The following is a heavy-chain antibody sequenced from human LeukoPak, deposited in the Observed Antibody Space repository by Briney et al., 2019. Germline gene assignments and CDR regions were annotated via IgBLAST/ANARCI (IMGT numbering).Heavy chain of an antibody. CDR3: ARSGYNYGYWFDY. CDR2: ISSSSIYI. V-gene: IGHV3-21*01. CDR1: GFTLSSHS. Sequence: GGSLRLSCAVSGFTLSSHSMNWVRQAPGKGLEWVSSISSSSIYIYYADSVKGRFTISRDNAKNSLYLQMNSLRAEDTAVYYCARSGYNYGYWFDYWGQGTLVTVSS. D-gene: IGHD5-18*01. J-gene: IGHJ4*02.